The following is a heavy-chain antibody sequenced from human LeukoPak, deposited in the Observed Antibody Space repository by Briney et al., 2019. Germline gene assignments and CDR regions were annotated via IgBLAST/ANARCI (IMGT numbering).Heavy chain of an antibody. CDR1: GGSISSYY. CDR2: IYYSGST. J-gene: IGHJ5*02. CDR3: ARHGCSSGGPWFDP. Sequence: SETLSLACTVSGGSISSYYWSWIRQPPGKGLEWIGYIYYSGSTNYNPSLKSRVTISVDSSKNQFSLKLDSVTAADTAVYYCARHGCSSGGPWFDPWGQGTLVTVSS. D-gene: IGHD6-19*01. V-gene: IGHV4-59*08.